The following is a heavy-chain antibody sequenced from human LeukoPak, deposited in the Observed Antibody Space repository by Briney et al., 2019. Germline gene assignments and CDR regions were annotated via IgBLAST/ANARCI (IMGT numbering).Heavy chain of an antibody. CDR1: GGSISSDDYS. D-gene: IGHD7-27*01. CDR2: IYYSGST. Sequence: SETLSLTCTVSGGSISSDDYSWNWIRQSPGRGLEWIGYIYYSGSTYNNASLRSRVTISVDTSRNQFSLKLSSVTAADTAVYYCARVTAHLNGGSDYWGQGTLVTVSS. V-gene: IGHV4-30-4*08. J-gene: IGHJ4*02. CDR3: ARVTAHLNGGSDY.